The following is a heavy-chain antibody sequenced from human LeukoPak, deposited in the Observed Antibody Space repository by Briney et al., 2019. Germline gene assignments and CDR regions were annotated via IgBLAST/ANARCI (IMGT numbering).Heavy chain of an antibody. V-gene: IGHV3-74*01. CDR2: IKSDGSST. CDR3: VIDREWLQFHY. Sequence: PGGALRLSCAASGFTFSSYWMHWVRQAPGKGLVWVSRIKSDGSSTSYADSVKGRFTISRDNAKNSLYLQMDSLTAEDTAVYYCVIDREWLQFHYWGPGTLVSVSS. CDR1: GFTFSSYW. D-gene: IGHD3-3*01. J-gene: IGHJ4*02.